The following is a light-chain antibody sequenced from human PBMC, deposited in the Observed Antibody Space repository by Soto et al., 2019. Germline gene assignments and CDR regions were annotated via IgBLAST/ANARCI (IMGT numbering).Light chain of an antibody. CDR1: SSDVGGYNY. V-gene: IGLV2-8*01. Sequence: QSALTQPPSASGSPVQSVTISCTGTSSDVGGYNYVSWYQQHPGKVPKLMVYEVSKRPSGVPDRFSGSKSGNTASLTVSGLQAEDEADYYCTSYAGGNNVFGTGTKVTVL. J-gene: IGLJ1*01. CDR2: EVS. CDR3: TSYAGGNNV.